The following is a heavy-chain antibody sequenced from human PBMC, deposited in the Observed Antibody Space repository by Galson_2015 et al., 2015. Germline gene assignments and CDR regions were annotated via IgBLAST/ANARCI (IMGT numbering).Heavy chain of an antibody. Sequence: GSTYYNPSLKSRVTISVDTSKNQFSLKLSSVTAADTAVYYCARQEYGSGSYYRTTFDYWGQGTLVTVSS. CDR2: GST. J-gene: IGHJ4*02. CDR3: ARQEYGSGSYYRTTFDY. D-gene: IGHD3-10*01. V-gene: IGHV4-39*01.